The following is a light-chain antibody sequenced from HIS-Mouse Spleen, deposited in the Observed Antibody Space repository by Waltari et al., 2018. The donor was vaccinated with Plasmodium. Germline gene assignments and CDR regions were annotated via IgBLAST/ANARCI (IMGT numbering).Light chain of an antibody. CDR3: QQRSNWPLT. J-gene: IGKJ4*01. CDR1: QSVRSY. V-gene: IGKV3-11*01. Sequence: EIVFTQSPAPLSLSPGERATLSCRASQSVRSYLAWYQQKPGQAPRLLIYDASNRATGIPARCSGSGSGTDFTLTISSLEPEDFAVYYCQQRSNWPLTFGGGTKVEIK. CDR2: DAS.